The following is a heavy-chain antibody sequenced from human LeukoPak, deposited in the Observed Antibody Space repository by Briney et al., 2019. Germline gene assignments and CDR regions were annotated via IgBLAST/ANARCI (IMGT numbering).Heavy chain of an antibody. D-gene: IGHD3-3*01. CDR3: ARDYDFWSGYEQGRGNWFDP. Sequence: GSSVKVSCKASGGTFSSYAISWVRQAPGQGLEWMGGIIPIFGTANYAQKFQGRVTITADESTSTAYMELSSLRSEDTAVYYCARDYDFWSGYEQGRGNWFDPWGQGTLVTVSS. CDR2: IIPIFGTA. J-gene: IGHJ5*02. CDR1: GGTFSSYA. V-gene: IGHV1-69*01.